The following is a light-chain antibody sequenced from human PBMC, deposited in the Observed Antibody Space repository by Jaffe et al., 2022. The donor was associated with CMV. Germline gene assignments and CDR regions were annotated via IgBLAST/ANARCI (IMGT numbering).Light chain of an antibody. V-gene: IGKV3-15*01. Sequence: EIVMTQSPATLSVSPGERATVSCRASQSVSNTLAWYQQKPGQAPRLLIYGASTRATGVPARFSGSGSGTEFTLTISSLQSEDSAVYFCQQYRTWPPITFGGGTKVEIK. CDR3: QQYRTWPPIT. CDR1: QSVSNT. CDR2: GAS. J-gene: IGKJ4*01.